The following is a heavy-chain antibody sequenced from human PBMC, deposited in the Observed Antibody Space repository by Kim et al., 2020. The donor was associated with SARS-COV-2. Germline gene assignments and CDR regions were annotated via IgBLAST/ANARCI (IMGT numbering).Heavy chain of an antibody. J-gene: IGHJ4*02. D-gene: IGHD6-19*01. CDR1: GFTFGDYA. CDR2: IRMRTYGATT. CDR3: SRGRTVSGANYCFDY. V-gene: IGHV3-49*03. Sequence: GGSLRLSCAASGFTFGDYAMNWFRQAPGKGLQWVGFIRMRTYGATTEYAASVNGRFTISRDDSKNIPFLQMNSLKTEDTAVYFCSRGRTVSGANYCFDYWGQGTLVTVSS.